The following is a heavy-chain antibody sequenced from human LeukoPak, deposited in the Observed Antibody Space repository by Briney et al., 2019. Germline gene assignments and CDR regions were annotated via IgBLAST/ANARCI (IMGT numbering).Heavy chain of an antibody. CDR3: ARTMVRGVWDY. CDR2: IYTSGST. Sequence: PSETLSLTCTVSGGSVSSGSYYWSWIRQPAGKGLEWIGRIYTSGSTNHNPSLKSRVTISVDTSKNQFSLKLSSVTAADTAVYYCARTMVRGVWDYWGQGTLVTVSS. J-gene: IGHJ4*02. CDR1: GGSVSSGSYY. V-gene: IGHV4-61*02. D-gene: IGHD3-10*01.